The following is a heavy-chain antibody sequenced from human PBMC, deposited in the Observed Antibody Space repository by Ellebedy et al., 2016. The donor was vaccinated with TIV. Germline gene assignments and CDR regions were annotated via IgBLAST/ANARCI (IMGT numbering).Heavy chain of an antibody. CDR2: IYYSGST. CDR3: ARQGSDDFWSGYSNWFNP. V-gene: IGHV4-39*01. D-gene: IGHD3-3*01. CDR1: GGSISSSSYY. Sequence: SETLSLTXTVSGGSISSSSYYWGWIRQPPWKGLEWIGSIYYSGSTYYNPSLKSRVTISVDTSKNQFSLKLSSVTAADTAVYYCARQGSDDFWSGYSNWFNPWGQGTLVTVSS. J-gene: IGHJ5*02.